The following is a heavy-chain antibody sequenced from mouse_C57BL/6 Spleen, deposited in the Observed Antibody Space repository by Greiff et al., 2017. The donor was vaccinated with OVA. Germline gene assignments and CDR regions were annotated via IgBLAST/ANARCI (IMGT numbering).Heavy chain of an antibody. CDR3: ARDYGNDVGCAY. CDR1: GYSFTGYY. D-gene: IGHD2-2*01. V-gene: IGHV1-42*01. CDR2: INPSTGGT. Sequence: VHVKQSGPELVKPGASVKISCKASGYSFTGYYMNWVKQSPEKSLEWIGEINPSTGGTTYNQKFKAKATLTVDKSSSTAYMQLKSLTSEDSAVDYCARDYGNDVGCAYWGQGTLVTVSA. J-gene: IGHJ3*01.